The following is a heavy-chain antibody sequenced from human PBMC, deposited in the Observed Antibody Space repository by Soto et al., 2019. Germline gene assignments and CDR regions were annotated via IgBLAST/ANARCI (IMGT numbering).Heavy chain of an antibody. J-gene: IGHJ4*02. V-gene: IGHV3-72*01. CDR2: IRNKANSYTT. CDR1: GFTFSDHY. CDR3: GRSLPYSPIDY. Sequence: EVHLVESGGGLVQPGGSLRLSCAASGFTFSDHYMDWVRQAPGKGLEWVGRIRNKANSYTTEYAASVKGRFTISRDDSKNSVYLQMKALKTEDTAVYYCGRSLPYSPIDYWGQGTLVTVSS. D-gene: IGHD6-13*01.